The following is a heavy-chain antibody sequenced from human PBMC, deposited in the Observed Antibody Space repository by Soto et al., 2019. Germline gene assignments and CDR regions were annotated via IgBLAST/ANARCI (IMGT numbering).Heavy chain of an antibody. D-gene: IGHD1-26*01. CDR2: IIPIFGTA. CDR3: ASVERSSLYYYYYGMDV. Sequence: QVQLVQSGAEVKKPGSSVKVSCKASGGTFSSYAISWVRQAPGQGLEWMGGIIPIFGTANYAQKFQGRVTITADKSTSTAYMELSSLRSEDTAVYYCASVERSSLYYYYYGMDVWGQGTTVTVSS. CDR1: GGTFSSYA. J-gene: IGHJ6*02. V-gene: IGHV1-69*06.